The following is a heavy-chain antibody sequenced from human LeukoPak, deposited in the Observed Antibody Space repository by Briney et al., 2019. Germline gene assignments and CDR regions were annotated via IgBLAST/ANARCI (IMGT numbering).Heavy chain of an antibody. CDR2: INHSGTT. J-gene: IGHJ6*04. Sequence: SETLSLTCAVYGGSFSGHYWTWIRQPPGKGLEWIGEINHSGTTNYNPSLKSRVTISVDTSKNQFSLKLRSVTAADTTVYYCARGGITMAYYGMDVWGRGTPVTVSS. D-gene: IGHD3-10*01. V-gene: IGHV4-34*01. CDR3: ARGGITMAYYGMDV. CDR1: GGSFSGHY.